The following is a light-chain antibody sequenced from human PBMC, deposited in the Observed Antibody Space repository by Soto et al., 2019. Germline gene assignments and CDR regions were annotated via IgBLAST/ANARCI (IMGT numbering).Light chain of an antibody. Sequence: EIVLTQSPGTLSLSPGERATLSCRASQSVSSYYLVWYQQKPGQAPRLLIHGASNRATGVPDRFSGSGSGTDFTLTISRLEPEDFAVYYCQQYGSSRPWAFGQGTKVEI. CDR3: QQYGSSRPWA. CDR1: QSVSSYY. V-gene: IGKV3-20*01. J-gene: IGKJ1*01. CDR2: GAS.